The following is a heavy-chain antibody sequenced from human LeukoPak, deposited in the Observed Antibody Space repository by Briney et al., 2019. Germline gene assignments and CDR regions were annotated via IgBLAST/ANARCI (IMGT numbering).Heavy chain of an antibody. V-gene: IGHV4-61*02. CDR2: IYTSGST. CDR3: ARRRLWSGELFPRYYFDY. CDR1: GGSISSGSYY. J-gene: IGHJ4*02. D-gene: IGHD3-10*01. Sequence: PSETLSLTCTVSGGSISSGSYYWSWIRQPAGKGLEWIGRIYTSGSTNYNPSLKSRVTISVDTSKNQFSLKLSSVTAADTAVYYGARRRLWSGELFPRYYFDYWGQGTLVTVSS.